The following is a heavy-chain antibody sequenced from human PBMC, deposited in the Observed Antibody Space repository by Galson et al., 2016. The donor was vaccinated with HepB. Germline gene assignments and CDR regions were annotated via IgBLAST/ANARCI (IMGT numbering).Heavy chain of an antibody. CDR3: ATASYYDSSGYYKSNWYFDL. CDR2: FDPEDGET. Sequence: SVKVSCKVSGYTLTELSMHWVRQAPGKGLEWMGGFDPEDGETIYAQKFQGRVTMTEDTSTDTAYMELSSLRSEDTAVYYCATASYYDSSGYYKSNWYFDLWGRCTLVTVSS. D-gene: IGHD3-22*01. V-gene: IGHV1-24*01. J-gene: IGHJ2*01. CDR1: GYTLTELS.